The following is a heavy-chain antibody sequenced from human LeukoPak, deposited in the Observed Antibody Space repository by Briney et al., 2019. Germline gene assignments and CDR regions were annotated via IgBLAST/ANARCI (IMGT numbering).Heavy chain of an antibody. CDR3: ARGTIFGVVSPDY. J-gene: IGHJ4*02. D-gene: IGHD3-3*01. V-gene: IGHV3-30*04. CDR1: GFTFSSYA. CDR2: ISYDGSNK. Sequence: GGSLRLSCAASGFTFSSYAMHWVRQAPGKGLEWVAVISYDGSNKYYADSVKGRFTISRDNSKNSLYLQMNSLRAEDTAVYYCARGTIFGVVSPDYWGQGTLVTVSS.